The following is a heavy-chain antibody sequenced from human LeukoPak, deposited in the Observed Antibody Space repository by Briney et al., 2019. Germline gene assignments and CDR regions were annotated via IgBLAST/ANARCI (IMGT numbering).Heavy chain of an antibody. CDR3: ARDRPFNPLVY. V-gene: IGHV4-4*07. Sequence: PSETLSLTCTVSGGSIRSYYWSWIRQPAGKGLEWIGRIYTSGSTNYNPSLKSRVTMSVDMSKNHLSLTLTSVTAADTAVYFCARDRPFNPLVYWGQGTLVIVSS. J-gene: IGHJ4*01. D-gene: IGHD6-6*01. CDR1: GGSIRSYY. CDR2: IYTSGST.